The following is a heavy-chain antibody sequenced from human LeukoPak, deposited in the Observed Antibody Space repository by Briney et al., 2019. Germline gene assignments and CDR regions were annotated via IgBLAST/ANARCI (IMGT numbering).Heavy chain of an antibody. CDR1: GGTFSSYA. CDR3: ARGPPEIMIVVVGDQYFQH. V-gene: IGHV1-69*04. D-gene: IGHD3-22*01. CDR2: IIPILGIA. Sequence: SVKVSCKASGGTFSSYAISWVRQAPGQGLEWMGRIIPILGIANYAQKFQGRVTMTRDTSTSTVYMELSSLRSEDTAVYYCARGPPEIMIVVVGDQYFQHWGQGTLVTVSS. J-gene: IGHJ1*01.